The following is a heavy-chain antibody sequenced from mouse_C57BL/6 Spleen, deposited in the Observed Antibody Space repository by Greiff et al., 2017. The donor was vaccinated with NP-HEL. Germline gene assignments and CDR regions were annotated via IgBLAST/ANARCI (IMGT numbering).Heavy chain of an antibody. D-gene: IGHD2-10*01. CDR3: ARRETYYGFAY. V-gene: IGHV5-15*04. J-gene: IGHJ3*01. Sequence: DVKLVESGGGLVQPGGSLKLSCAASGFTFSDYGMAWVRQAPRKGPEWVAFISNLAYSNYYADTVTGRFTISRENAKNTLYLEMSSLRSEDTAMYYCARRETYYGFAYWGQGTLVTVSA. CDR1: GFTFSDYG. CDR2: ISNLAYSN.